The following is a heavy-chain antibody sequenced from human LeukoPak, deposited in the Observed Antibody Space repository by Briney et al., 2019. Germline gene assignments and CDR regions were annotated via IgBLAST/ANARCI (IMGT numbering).Heavy chain of an antibody. J-gene: IGHJ5*02. CDR2: IYYSGST. CDR1: GGSISSYY. Sequence: SETLSLTCTVSGGSISSYYWSWIRQPPGEGLEWIGYIYYSGSTNYNPSLKSRVSISIDTSKSQFSLKVSSVTAADTAVYYCARHGTTGTNLNWFDPWGQGTLVTVSS. CDR3: ARHGTTGTNLNWFDP. D-gene: IGHD1-1*01. V-gene: IGHV4-59*01.